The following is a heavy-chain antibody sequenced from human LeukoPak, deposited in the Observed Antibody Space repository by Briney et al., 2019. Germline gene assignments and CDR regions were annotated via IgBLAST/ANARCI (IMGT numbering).Heavy chain of an antibody. CDR1: GGSFSGYY. V-gene: IGHV4-34*01. CDR2: ISHSGST. D-gene: IGHD3-10*01. CDR3: ARHNLIPHYYGSGGPFDY. Sequence: SETLSLTCAVYGGSFSGYYWSWIRQPPGKGLEWIGEISHSGSTNYNPSLKSRVTISVDTSKNQFSLKLSSVTAADTAVYYCARHNLIPHYYGSGGPFDYWGQGTLVTVSS. J-gene: IGHJ4*02.